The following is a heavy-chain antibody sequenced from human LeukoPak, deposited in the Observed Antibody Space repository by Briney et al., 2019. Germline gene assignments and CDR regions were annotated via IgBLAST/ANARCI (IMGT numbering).Heavy chain of an antibody. Sequence: SETLSLTCTVSGGSINSYYWSWIRQPPGKGLEWIGYISYSGSTNFNPSLRSRVTISVDTSKNYFSLKLSSVTAADTAVYYCSRHGGRGYSGYDMEYFQHWGQGTLVTVSS. CDR2: ISYSGST. CDR3: SRHGGRGYSGYDMEYFQH. J-gene: IGHJ1*01. CDR1: GGSINSYY. V-gene: IGHV4-59*08. D-gene: IGHD5-12*01.